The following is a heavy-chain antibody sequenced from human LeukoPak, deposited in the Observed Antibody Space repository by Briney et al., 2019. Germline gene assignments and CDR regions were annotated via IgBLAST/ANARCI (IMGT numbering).Heavy chain of an antibody. Sequence: GGSLRLSCAASGFTFSSYAMSWVRQAPGKGLEWVSAISGNGGSTYYADSVKGRFTISRDNSKNTLYLQMNSLRAEDTAVYYCAKTSLLIVVVPAAPFDYWGQGTLVTVSS. D-gene: IGHD2-2*01. CDR2: ISGNGGST. CDR1: GFTFSSYA. CDR3: AKTSLLIVVVPAAPFDY. V-gene: IGHV3-23*01. J-gene: IGHJ4*02.